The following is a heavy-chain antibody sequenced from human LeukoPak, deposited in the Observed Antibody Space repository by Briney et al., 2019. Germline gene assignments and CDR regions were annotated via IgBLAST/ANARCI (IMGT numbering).Heavy chain of an antibody. Sequence: SVKVSCKASGGTFSSYAISWVRQAPGQGLEWMGGIIPIFGTANYAQKFQGRVTITADESTSTAYMELSSLRSEDTAVYYCARRIAAAPLHFDYWGQGTLVTVSS. J-gene: IGHJ4*02. CDR1: GGTFSSYA. CDR3: ARRIAAAPLHFDY. D-gene: IGHD6-13*01. V-gene: IGHV1-69*13. CDR2: IIPIFGTA.